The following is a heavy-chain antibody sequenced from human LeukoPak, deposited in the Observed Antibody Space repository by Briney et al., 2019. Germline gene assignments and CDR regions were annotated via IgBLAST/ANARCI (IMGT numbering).Heavy chain of an antibody. V-gene: IGHV4-34*01. Sequence: SETLSLTCAVYGGSFSGYYWSWIRQPPGKGLEWIGEINHSGSTNYNPSLKSRVTISVDTSKNQFSLKLSSVAAADTAVYYCARGRGRYYFDYWGQGTLATVSS. J-gene: IGHJ4*02. D-gene: IGHD3-16*01. CDR3: ARGRGRYYFDY. CDR1: GGSFSGYY. CDR2: INHSGST.